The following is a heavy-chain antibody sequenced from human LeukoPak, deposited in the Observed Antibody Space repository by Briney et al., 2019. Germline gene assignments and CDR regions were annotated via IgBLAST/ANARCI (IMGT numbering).Heavy chain of an antibody. J-gene: IGHJ4*02. CDR1: GFTFSDYA. D-gene: IGHD1-7*01. V-gene: IGHV3-30-3*01. CDR3: ARDYWWNYDY. Sequence: GGSLRLSCAASGFTFSDYAMHWVRQAPGKGLEWVAVISKDGSDKYYPGSVRGRFTISRDDSKNTIYLQMDSLRAEDTAIYYCARDYWWNYDYWGQGTLVTVSS. CDR2: ISKDGSDK.